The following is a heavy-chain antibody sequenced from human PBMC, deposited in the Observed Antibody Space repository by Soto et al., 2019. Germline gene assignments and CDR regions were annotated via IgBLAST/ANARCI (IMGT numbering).Heavy chain of an antibody. V-gene: IGHV3-48*01. D-gene: IGHD3-3*01. Sequence: PGGSLRLSCAASGFTFSSYSMNWVRQAPGKGLEWVSYISSSSSTIYYADSVKGRFTISRDNAKNSLYLQMNSLRAEDTAVYYCARSEVRFLDWLFFDFWGHGTLVTVSS. CDR3: ARSEVRFLDWLFFDF. CDR1: GFTFSSYS. J-gene: IGHJ4*01. CDR2: ISSSSSTI.